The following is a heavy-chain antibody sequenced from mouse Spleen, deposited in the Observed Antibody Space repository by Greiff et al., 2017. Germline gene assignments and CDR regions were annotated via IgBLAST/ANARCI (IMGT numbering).Heavy chain of an antibody. CDR3: ASSTVVDLPWFAY. CDR2: INPGSGGT. Sequence: QVQLQQSGAELVRPGTSVKVSCKASGYAFTNYLIEWVKQRPGQGLEWIGVINPGSGGTNYNEKFKGKATLTADKSSSTAYMQLSSLTSEDSAVYFCASSTVVDLPWFAYWGQGTLVTVSA. CDR1: GYAFTNYL. J-gene: IGHJ3*01. V-gene: IGHV1-54*01. D-gene: IGHD1-1*01.